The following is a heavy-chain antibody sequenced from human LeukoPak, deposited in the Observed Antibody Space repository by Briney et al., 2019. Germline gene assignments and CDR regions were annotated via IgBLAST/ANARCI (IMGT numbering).Heavy chain of an antibody. Sequence: GGSLRLSCVASGFTFSSYTMSWVRQTPGKGLEWVSSISPSGHSTYHAESVKGRFTISRDNGKNSVHLQMNRLRAKDTAMYFCARDFTGESGYSGYWGQGTLVTVSS. V-gene: IGHV3-21*06. CDR2: ISPSGHST. D-gene: IGHD5-12*01. CDR3: ARDFTGESGYSGY. CDR1: GFTFSSYT. J-gene: IGHJ4*02.